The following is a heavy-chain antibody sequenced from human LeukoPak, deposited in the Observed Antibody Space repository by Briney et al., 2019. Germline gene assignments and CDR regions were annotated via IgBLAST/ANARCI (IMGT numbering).Heavy chain of an antibody. V-gene: IGHV3-30*18. CDR2: ISYDGSNE. Sequence: GGSLRLSCAASGFTFSNYCMSWVRQAPGKVLEWVGVISYDGSNEYYADSVKGRFTISRDNSKSTLYLQMNSLRAEDTALYYCAKEDSSWRYFDYWGQGTLVTVSS. J-gene: IGHJ4*02. CDR3: AKEDSSWRYFDY. D-gene: IGHD6-13*01. CDR1: GFTFSNYC.